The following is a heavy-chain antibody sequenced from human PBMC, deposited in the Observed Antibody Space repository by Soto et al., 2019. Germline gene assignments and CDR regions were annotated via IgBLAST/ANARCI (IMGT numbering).Heavy chain of an antibody. J-gene: IGHJ2*01. Sequence: QVQLQQWGAGLLKPSETLSLTCAVYGGSFSGYYWSWIRQPPGKGLEWIGEINHSGSTNYNPSLKSRVTISVDPSKNQFSLKLSSVTAADTAVYYCARRVKQLAVLTPPTGYFDLWGRGTLVTVSS. V-gene: IGHV4-34*01. CDR3: ARRVKQLAVLTPPTGYFDL. CDR2: INHSGST. CDR1: GGSFSGYY. D-gene: IGHD6-6*01.